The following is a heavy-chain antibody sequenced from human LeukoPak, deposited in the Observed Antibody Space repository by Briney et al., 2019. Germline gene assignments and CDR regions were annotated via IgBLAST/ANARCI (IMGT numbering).Heavy chain of an antibody. V-gene: IGHV3-64D*09. Sequence: GGSLRLSCSASGFTFSSYAMHWVRQAPGKGLEYVSAIGSNGGSTYYADSVKGRFTISRDNSKNTLYLQMSSLRAEDTAVYYCVKDQEGSHHGDYWGQGTLVTVSS. CDR3: VKDQEGSHHGDY. CDR1: GFTFSSYA. D-gene: IGHD1-26*01. J-gene: IGHJ4*02. CDR2: IGSNGGST.